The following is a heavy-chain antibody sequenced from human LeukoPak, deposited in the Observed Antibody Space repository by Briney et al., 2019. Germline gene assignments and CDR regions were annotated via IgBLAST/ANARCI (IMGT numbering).Heavy chain of an antibody. D-gene: IGHD3-3*01. Sequence: PGGSLRLSCAASGFTFSSYAMSWVRQAPGKGLEWVSLISGSGDKTYYADSVKGRFTISRDNSKNTLYLQVNSLRADDTAVYYCAKDHYDFPPADFQHWGQGTLVTVSS. J-gene: IGHJ1*01. CDR3: AKDHYDFPPADFQH. V-gene: IGHV3-23*01. CDR1: GFTFSSYA. CDR2: ISGSGDKT.